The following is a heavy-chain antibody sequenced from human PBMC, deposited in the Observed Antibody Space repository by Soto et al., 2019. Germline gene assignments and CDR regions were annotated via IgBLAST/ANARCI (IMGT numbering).Heavy chain of an antibody. CDR2: IYSGGST. Sequence: EVQLVESGGGLVQPGGSLRLSCAASGFTVSSNYMSWVRQAPGKGLEWVAVIYSGGSTYYADSVKGRFIISRDNSENTLDLQKNSRRVDDTAVYYCGRDRAAGATDYWGQGTLVTVS. J-gene: IGHJ4*02. CDR3: GRDRAAGATDY. CDR1: GFTVSSNY. D-gene: IGHD1-26*01. V-gene: IGHV3-66*01.